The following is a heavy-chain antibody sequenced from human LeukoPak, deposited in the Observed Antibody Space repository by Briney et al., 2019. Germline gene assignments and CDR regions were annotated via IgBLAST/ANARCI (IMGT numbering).Heavy chain of an antibody. CDR3: ARGIQGWLIDY. D-gene: IGHD5-18*01. V-gene: IGHV1-69*13. CDR2: IIPIFGTA. Sequence: ASVKVSCKASGDTFSSYAISWVRQAPGQGLEWMGGIIPIFGTANYAQKFQGRVTITADESTSTAYMELSSLRSEDTAVYYCARGIQGWLIDYWGQGTLVTVSS. CDR1: GDTFSSYA. J-gene: IGHJ4*02.